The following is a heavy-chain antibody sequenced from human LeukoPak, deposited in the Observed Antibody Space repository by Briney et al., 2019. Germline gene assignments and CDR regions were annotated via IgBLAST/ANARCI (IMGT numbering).Heavy chain of an antibody. CDR1: GGSINTYY. J-gene: IGHJ4*02. CDR3: ARGTVQMGMGERFFDF. Sequence: PSETLSLTCSVSGGSINTYYWTWIRLSPGKGLDWIGYIYYSGTTNYNPSLKSRVSMSVDTSRNQFSLRQSSVTAADTAIYYCARGTVQMGMGERFFDFWGQGTLVTVSS. D-gene: IGHD3-16*01. V-gene: IGHV4-59*01. CDR2: IYYSGTT.